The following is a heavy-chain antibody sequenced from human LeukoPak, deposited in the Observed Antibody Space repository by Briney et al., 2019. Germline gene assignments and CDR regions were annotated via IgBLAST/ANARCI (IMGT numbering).Heavy chain of an antibody. CDR3: GRGPSGSHNT. CDR1: GFTFSRYS. V-gene: IGHV3-21*01. Sequence: GGSLRLSCAASGFTFSRYSMNWVRQAPGKGLEWVSSISGSSSYIYYADSVKGRLTISRDNAKNSLYLQMNSLRAEDTAVYYCGRGPSGSHNTGGQGTLVPVSS. CDR2: ISGSSSYI. D-gene: IGHD5-12*01. J-gene: IGHJ4*02.